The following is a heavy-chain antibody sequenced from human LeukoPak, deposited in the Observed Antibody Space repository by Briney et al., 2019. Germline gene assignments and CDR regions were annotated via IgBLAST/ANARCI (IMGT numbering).Heavy chain of an antibody. V-gene: IGHV3-21*01. D-gene: IGHD3-22*01. J-gene: IGHJ6*02. CDR3: ARFFGSSGYYGASYYYGMDV. CDR1: GFTSSSYS. Sequence: PGGPLRLSCAGSGFTSSSYSMNWVRQAPGKGLEWVSSISSSSSYIYYADSVKGRFTISRDNAKNSLYLQINSLRAEDTAVYYCARFFGSSGYYGASYYYGMDVWGQGTTVTVSS. CDR2: ISSSSSYI.